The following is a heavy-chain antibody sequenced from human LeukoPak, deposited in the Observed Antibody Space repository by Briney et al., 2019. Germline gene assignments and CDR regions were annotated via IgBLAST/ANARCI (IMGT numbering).Heavy chain of an antibody. CDR3: ARQSSFVYDFWSGYYDY. J-gene: IGHJ4*02. CDR2: IYTSGST. V-gene: IGHV4-4*07. CDR1: GGSLSSYY. D-gene: IGHD3-3*01. Sequence: SETLSLTCTVSGGSLSSYYWSWIRQPAGKGLEWIGRIYTSGSTNYNPSLKSRVTMSADTSKNQFSLKLSSVTAADTAVYYCARQSSFVYDFWSGYYDYWGQGTLVTVSS.